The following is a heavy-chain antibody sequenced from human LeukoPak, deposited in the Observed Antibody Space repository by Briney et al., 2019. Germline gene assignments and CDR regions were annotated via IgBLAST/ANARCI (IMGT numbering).Heavy chain of an antibody. D-gene: IGHD3-10*01. V-gene: IGHV4-34*01. CDR3: ASRSGYDAFDI. Sequence: PSETLSLTCAIYGGSFSGYYWSWIRQPPGKGLEWIGEINHSGSTNYNPSLKSRVTISVDTSKNQFSLKLISVTAADTAVYYCASRSGYDAFDIWGQGTMVTVSS. J-gene: IGHJ3*02. CDR2: INHSGST. CDR1: GGSFSGYY.